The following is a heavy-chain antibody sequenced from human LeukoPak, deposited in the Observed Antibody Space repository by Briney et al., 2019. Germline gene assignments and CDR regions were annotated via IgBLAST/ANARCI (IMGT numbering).Heavy chain of an antibody. CDR1: GGTFSSYA. V-gene: IGHV1-69*05. J-gene: IGHJ4*02. Sequence: SVKVSCKASGGTFSSYAISWVRQAPGQGLEWMGGIIPIFGTANYAQKFQGRVTITTDESTGTAYMELSSLRSEDTAVYYCARGLQSSSWGSFVYWGQGTLVTVSS. CDR3: ARGLQSSSWGSFVY. D-gene: IGHD6-6*01. CDR2: IIPIFGTA.